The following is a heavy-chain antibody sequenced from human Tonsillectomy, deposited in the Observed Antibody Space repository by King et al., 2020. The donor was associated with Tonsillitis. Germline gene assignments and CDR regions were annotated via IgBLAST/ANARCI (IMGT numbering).Heavy chain of an antibody. Sequence: VQLVESGGGVVQPGGSLRLSCTASGFTFSTYGMHWVRQAPGKGLEWVAFIRYDGSNKYYVDSVKGGFTISRDNSKNTLYLQMNSLRAEDTASYYCVAPRSGGSYGFDAFDIWGQGTIVTVSS. CDR3: VAPRSGGSYGFDAFDI. J-gene: IGHJ3*02. V-gene: IGHV3-30*02. CDR1: GFTFSTYG. D-gene: IGHD5-18*01. CDR2: IRYDGSNK.